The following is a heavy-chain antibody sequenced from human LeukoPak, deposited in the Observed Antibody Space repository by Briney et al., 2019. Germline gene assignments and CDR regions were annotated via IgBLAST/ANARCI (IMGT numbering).Heavy chain of an antibody. J-gene: IGHJ5*02. CDR2: INIGGTNT. V-gene: IGHV3-11*01. Sequence: LSLTCTVSGDSIRRSSEYWAWVRQAPGKGLEWLSYINIGGTNTHYADSVKGRFTISRDNAKKSLYLEMNNLRAEDTAVYYCATDGAGFDTWGQGVLVTVSS. CDR3: ATDGAGFDT. CDR1: GDSIRRSSEY.